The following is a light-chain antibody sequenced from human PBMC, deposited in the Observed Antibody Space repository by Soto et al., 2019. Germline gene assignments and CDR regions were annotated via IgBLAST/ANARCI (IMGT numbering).Light chain of an antibody. CDR3: SSYTSSTAYV. CDR2: EVS. Sequence: QSVLTQPASVSGSPGQSITISCTGTSSDVGGYNYVSWYQLHPGKAPKLMVYEVSNRPSGVSNRFSGSKSGNTASLTISGLQAEEEADYYCSSYTSSTAYVFGPGTKLTVL. J-gene: IGLJ1*01. V-gene: IGLV2-14*01. CDR1: SSDVGGYNY.